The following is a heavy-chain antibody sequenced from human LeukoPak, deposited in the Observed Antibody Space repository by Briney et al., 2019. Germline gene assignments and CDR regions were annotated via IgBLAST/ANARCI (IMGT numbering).Heavy chain of an antibody. D-gene: IGHD6-19*01. V-gene: IGHV3-7*03. CDR2: IKQDGSEK. J-gene: IGHJ4*02. CDR1: GFIFSSYW. Sequence: PGGSLRLSCPASGFIFSSYWMSWVRQAPGKGLEWVAYIKQDGSEKYYVDSVKGRFTISRDNSKNTLYLQMNSLRADDTAVYYCAKTPLAVAPGDFFDYWGQGTLVTVSS. CDR3: AKTPLAVAPGDFFDY.